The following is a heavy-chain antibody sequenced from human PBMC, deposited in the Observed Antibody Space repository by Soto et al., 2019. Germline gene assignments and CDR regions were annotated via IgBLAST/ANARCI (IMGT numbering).Heavy chain of an antibody. CDR2: INHSGST. D-gene: IGHD2-8*02. Sequence: QVQLQQWGAGLLKPSETLSLTCAVYGGSFSGYYWTWIRQPPGTGLEWIGEINHSGSTNYNPYLISRVTISVDTSKNQFSLKLTSVTAADSAVYYCARDKITGLFDYWGQGTLVTVSS. CDR3: ARDKITGLFDY. V-gene: IGHV4-34*01. J-gene: IGHJ4*02. CDR1: GGSFSGYY.